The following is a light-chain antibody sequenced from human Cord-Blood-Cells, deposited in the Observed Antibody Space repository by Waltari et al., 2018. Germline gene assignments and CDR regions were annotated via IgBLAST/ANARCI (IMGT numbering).Light chain of an antibody. J-gene: IGKJ3*01. CDR3: QQYGSSQGFT. Sequence: EIVLTQSPGTLSLSPGERATLPCRASQGVSSSYLAWYQQKPGQAPRLLIDGASSRATGSPDRFGGSGSGTDFTLTISRLEPEDFAVYYCQQYGSSQGFTFGPGTKVDIK. CDR2: GAS. V-gene: IGKV3-20*01. CDR1: QGVSSSY.